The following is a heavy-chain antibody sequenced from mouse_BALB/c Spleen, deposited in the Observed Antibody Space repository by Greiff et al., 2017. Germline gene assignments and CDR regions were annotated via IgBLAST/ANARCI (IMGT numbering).Heavy chain of an antibody. V-gene: IGHV3-6*02. Sequence: VQLKESGPGLVKPSQSLSLTCSVSGYSITSGYYWNWIRQFPGNKLEWMGYISYDGSNNYNPSLKNRISITRDTSKNQFFLKLNSVTTEDTATYYGGRVDDEAYWGQGTLVTVSA. J-gene: IGHJ3*01. CDR1: GYSITSGYY. CDR2: ISYDGSN. CDR3: GRVDDEAY.